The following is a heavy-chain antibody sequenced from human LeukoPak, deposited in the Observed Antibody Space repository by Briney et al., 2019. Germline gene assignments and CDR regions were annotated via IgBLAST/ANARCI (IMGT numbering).Heavy chain of an antibody. Sequence: PSETLSLTCTLSGGSISSNSYYWGWIRQPPGKGLEWIGSIYYSGSTYYNPSLKSRVTISVDTSKNQFSLKLSSVTAADTAVYYCARTPGQKYYDSSGPFDYWGQGTLVTVSS. V-gene: IGHV4-39*01. J-gene: IGHJ4*02. CDR2: IYYSGST. CDR1: GGSISSNSYY. D-gene: IGHD3-22*01. CDR3: ARTPGQKYYDSSGPFDY.